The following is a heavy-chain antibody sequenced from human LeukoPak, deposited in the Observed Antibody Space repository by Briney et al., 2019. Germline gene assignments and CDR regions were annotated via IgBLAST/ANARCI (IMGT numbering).Heavy chain of an antibody. Sequence: SETLSLTCTVSGVSISSSNSYWGWIRQPPGKGLEWIGSIYYSGNTYYNASLKSQVSISIDTSKNQFSLKLSSVTAADTAVYYCASSFIAAAGGFDYWGQGTLVTVSS. CDR2: IYYSGNT. V-gene: IGHV4-39*01. D-gene: IGHD6-13*01. J-gene: IGHJ4*02. CDR3: ASSFIAAAGGFDY. CDR1: GVSISSSNSY.